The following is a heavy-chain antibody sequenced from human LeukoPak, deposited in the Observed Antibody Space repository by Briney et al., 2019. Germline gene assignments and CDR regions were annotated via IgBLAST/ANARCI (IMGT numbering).Heavy chain of an antibody. CDR3: ARAGCSSSWYASYYYYMDV. CDR1: GGSISSYY. J-gene: IGHJ6*03. V-gene: IGHV4-59*01. D-gene: IGHD6-13*01. CDR2: IYYSGST. Sequence: SETLSLTCTVSGGSISSYYWSWIRQPPGKGLEWIGYIYYSGSTNYNPSLKSRVTISVDTSKNQFSLKLSSVTAADTAVYYCARAGCSSSWYASYYYYMDVWGKGTTVTVSS.